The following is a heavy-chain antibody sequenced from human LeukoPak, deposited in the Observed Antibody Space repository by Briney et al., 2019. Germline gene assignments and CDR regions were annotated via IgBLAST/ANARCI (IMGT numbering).Heavy chain of an antibody. Sequence: ASVKVSCKASGYTFTSYYMHWVRQAPGQGLEWMGIINPSGGSTSYAQKFQGRVTMTRDTSTSTVYMELSSLRSDDTAVYYCARESNPGREDYWGQGTLVTVSS. D-gene: IGHD3-10*01. CDR1: GYTFTSYY. J-gene: IGHJ4*02. CDR2: INPSGGST. CDR3: ARESNPGREDY. V-gene: IGHV1-46*01.